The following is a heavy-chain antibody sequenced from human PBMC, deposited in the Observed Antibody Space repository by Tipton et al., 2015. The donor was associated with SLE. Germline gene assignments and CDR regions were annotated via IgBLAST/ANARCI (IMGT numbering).Heavy chain of an antibody. CDR1: GGSLSSDGSY. CDR3: ARSNPYDSSGYSH. J-gene: IGHJ4*02. Sequence: TLSLTCVVSGGSLSSDGSYWSWVRQPAGKGLEWIGRIYTSGTTYYNPSLKSRVTISLDTSKNQFSLKLTSVTAADTAIYYCARSNPYDSSGYSHWGQGTLVTVSS. D-gene: IGHD3-22*01. CDR2: IYTSGTT. V-gene: IGHV4-61*02.